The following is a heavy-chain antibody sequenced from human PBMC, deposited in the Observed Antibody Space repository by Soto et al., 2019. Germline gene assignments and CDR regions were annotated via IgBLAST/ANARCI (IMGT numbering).Heavy chain of an antibody. J-gene: IGHJ5*02. V-gene: IGHV3-33*01. CDR3: ARESGALTVTRYNWFDP. CDR2: IWYDGSNK. D-gene: IGHD4-4*01. Sequence: QVQLVESGGGVVQPGRSLRLSCAASGFTFSSYGMHWVRQAPGKGLDWVAVIWYDGSNKYYADSVKGRFTISRDNSKNTLYLEMDSLRAEDTGGYYCARESGALTVTRYNWFDPWGQGTLVTVSS. CDR1: GFTFSSYG.